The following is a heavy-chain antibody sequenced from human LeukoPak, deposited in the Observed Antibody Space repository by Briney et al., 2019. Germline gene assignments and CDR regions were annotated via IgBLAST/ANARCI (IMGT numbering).Heavy chain of an antibody. D-gene: IGHD3-10*01. CDR1: GGSISSYY. V-gene: IGHV4-4*07. CDR2: IYSSGST. CDR3: ARASGSVIYYNSCDS. J-gene: IGHJ5*01. Sequence: PSETLSLTCTVSGGSISSYYWSWIRQPAGEGLEWIGQIYSSGSTNYSPSLTSRVTISADTSKNQFFLKINSVTAADTAVYYCARASGSVIYYNSCDSWGQGILVAVSS.